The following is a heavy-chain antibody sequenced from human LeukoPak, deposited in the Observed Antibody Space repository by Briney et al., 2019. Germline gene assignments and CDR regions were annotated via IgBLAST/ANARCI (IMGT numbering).Heavy chain of an antibody. CDR3: ARVYDYGDHTQDPNDY. CDR1: GYTFTGYY. Sequence: ASVKVSCKASGYTFTGYYMHWVRQAPGQVLEWMGWINPNSGGTNYAQKFQGRVTMTRDTSISTAYMELSRLRSDDTAVYYCARVYDYGDHTQDPNDYWGQGTLVTVSS. CDR2: INPNSGGT. D-gene: IGHD4-17*01. V-gene: IGHV1-2*02. J-gene: IGHJ4*02.